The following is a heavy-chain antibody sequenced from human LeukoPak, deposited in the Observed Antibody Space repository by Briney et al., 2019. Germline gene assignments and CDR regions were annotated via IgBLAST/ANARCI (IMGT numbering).Heavy chain of an antibody. CDR1: GFSFSYHG. Sequence: PGGTLRLSCVASGFSFSYHGMNWVRLAPGKGLEWVSGVSPPGGGTYYADSVKGRFTISRDNAKNSVFLQMNSLRVDDTALYYCARGDYYDSSPHYWGQGTLVIVSS. V-gene: IGHV3-21*01. CDR2: VSPPGGGT. D-gene: IGHD3-22*01. CDR3: ARGDYYDSSPHY. J-gene: IGHJ1*01.